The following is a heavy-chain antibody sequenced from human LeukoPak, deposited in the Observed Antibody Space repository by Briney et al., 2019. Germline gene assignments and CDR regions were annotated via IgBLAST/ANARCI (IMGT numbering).Heavy chain of an antibody. CDR3: ARGGQWLVLSQFDP. D-gene: IGHD6-19*01. J-gene: IGHJ5*02. V-gene: IGHV3-30*04. CDR2: ISYDGSNK. CDR1: GFPFSSYP. Sequence: PGGSLRLSCPASGFPFSSYPMHWFRQAPGKGLEGVALISYDGSNKYYADSVKGRFTISRDNSKNTLYLQTNSLRAEDTAVYYCARGGQWLVLSQFDPWGQGILVTVSP.